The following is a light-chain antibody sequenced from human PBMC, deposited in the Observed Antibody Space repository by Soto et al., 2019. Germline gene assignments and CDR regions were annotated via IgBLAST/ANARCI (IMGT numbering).Light chain of an antibody. CDR2: GAS. Sequence: EIVLTQSPGTLSLSPGERATLSCRASQSVSSSYLAWYQQKPGQAPRLLIYGASSRATGIPDRFSGSGSGTDFTLTISRLEPEDFAGYYCQHYGSSQTFGPGAKVDIK. CDR3: QHYGSSQT. J-gene: IGKJ3*01. CDR1: QSVSSSY. V-gene: IGKV3-20*01.